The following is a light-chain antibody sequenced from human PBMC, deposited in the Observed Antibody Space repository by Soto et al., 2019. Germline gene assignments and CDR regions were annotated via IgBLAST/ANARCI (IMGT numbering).Light chain of an antibody. J-gene: IGKJ1*01. V-gene: IGKV1-5*03. CDR2: KAS. Sequence: DIQMTQSPSILSASVGDRVTITCRASQSISSWLAWYQQKPGKAPNLLIHKASHLESGVPSRFSGSGSVTEYTLTISSLQPGDFATYYCQHHNTYPWTFGQGTKVDIK. CDR1: QSISSW. CDR3: QHHNTYPWT.